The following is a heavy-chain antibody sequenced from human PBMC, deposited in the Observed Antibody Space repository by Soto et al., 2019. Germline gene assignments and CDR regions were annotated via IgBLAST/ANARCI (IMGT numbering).Heavy chain of an antibody. CDR1: GFTTGSYW. CDR2: IKSDGRST. V-gene: IGHV3-74*01. Sequence: EVQLVESGGGLVQPGGSLRLSCVVSGFTTGSYWMHCVRQAPGKGLVWVSHIKSDGRSTNYADSVKVRFTISRDNAKNTLYLQMSSLRAEDTAVYYCVSGLYGDKSGSLTNSWGQGTLVTVST. D-gene: IGHD3-10*01. J-gene: IGHJ4*02. CDR3: VSGLYGDKSGSLTNS.